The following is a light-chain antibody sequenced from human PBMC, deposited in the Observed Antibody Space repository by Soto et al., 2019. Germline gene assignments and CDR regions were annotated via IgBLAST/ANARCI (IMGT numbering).Light chain of an antibody. J-gene: IGKJ5*01. V-gene: IGKV3-20*01. Sequence: EVVLTQSPGTLSLSPGERASLSCRASQSVSNSFLAWYQQKAGQSPRLLIYAASARAIGIPDRFSGSGSGTDFTLTISRLEPEDFAVYYCQQHGISHITFGQGTRLEIK. CDR3: QQHGISHIT. CDR1: QSVSNSF. CDR2: AAS.